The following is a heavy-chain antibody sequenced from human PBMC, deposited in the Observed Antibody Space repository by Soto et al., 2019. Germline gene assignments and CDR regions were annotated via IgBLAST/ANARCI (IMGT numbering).Heavy chain of an antibody. J-gene: IGHJ3*02. CDR3: AKEGITMIVGPGAFDI. Sequence: PGGSLRLSCAASGFTFSSYAMSWVRQAPGKGLEWVSAISGSGGSTYYADSVKGRFTISGDNSKNTLYLQMNSLRAEDTAVYYCAKEGITMIVGPGAFDIWGQGTMVTVSS. CDR2: ISGSGGST. V-gene: IGHV3-23*01. D-gene: IGHD3-22*01. CDR1: GFTFSSYA.